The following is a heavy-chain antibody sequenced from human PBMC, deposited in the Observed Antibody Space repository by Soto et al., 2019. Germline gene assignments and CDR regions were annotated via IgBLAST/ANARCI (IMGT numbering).Heavy chain of an antibody. V-gene: IGHV4-34*01. CDR1: GGSFSGYY. Sequence: SETLSLTCAVYGGSFSGYYCSWIRQPPGKGLEWIGEINHSGSTNYNPSLKSRVTISVDTSKNQFSLKLSSVTAADTAVYYCARGVRLDSYIVVVVAATSAVYFDSWGPGTLVTV. CDR3: ARGVRLDSYIVVVVAATSAVYFDS. J-gene: IGHJ4*02. D-gene: IGHD2-15*01. CDR2: INHSGST.